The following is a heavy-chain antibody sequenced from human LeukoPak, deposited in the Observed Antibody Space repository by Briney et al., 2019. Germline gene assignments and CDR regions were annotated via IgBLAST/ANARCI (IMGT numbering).Heavy chain of an antibody. Sequence: SETLSLTCTVSGGSISSYYWSWIRQPAGKGLEWIGRIYTSGSTNYNPSLKSRVTMSVDTSKNQFSLKLSSVTAADTAVYYCARVNLLDGILGWYFDLWGRGTLVTVSS. CDR1: GGSISSYY. CDR3: ARVNLLDGILGWYFDL. CDR2: IYTSGST. V-gene: IGHV4-4*07. D-gene: IGHD3/OR15-3a*01. J-gene: IGHJ2*01.